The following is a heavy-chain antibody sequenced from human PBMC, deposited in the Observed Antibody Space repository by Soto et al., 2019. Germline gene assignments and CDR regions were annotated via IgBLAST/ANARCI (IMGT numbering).Heavy chain of an antibody. D-gene: IGHD3-22*01. CDR2: IRRKSDSYAT. Sequence: GGSLRLSCAASGFIFSDFAVDWVRQASGKGLEWVGRIRRKSDSYATTYGESVKGRSTISRDDSKNTAYLQMNSLRTEDTAVYYYDTFDYWGQGTLVTVSS. CDR1: GFIFSDFA. CDR3: DTFDY. V-gene: IGHV3-73*01. J-gene: IGHJ4*02.